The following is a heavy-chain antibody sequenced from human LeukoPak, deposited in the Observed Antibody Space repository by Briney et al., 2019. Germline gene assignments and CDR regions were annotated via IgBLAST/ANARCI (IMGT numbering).Heavy chain of an antibody. CDR1: GFTFSNYA. D-gene: IGHD6-19*01. V-gene: IGHV3-23*01. CDR3: AKTSQYSSGWFDY. Sequence: TGGSLRLSCAASGFTFSNYAMSWVRQAPGKGLEWVSTISGSGGSTYYVDSVKGRFTISRDNSRNTLDIEMNSLRPEDTAVYYCAKTSQYSSGWFDYWGQGTLVNVAS. J-gene: IGHJ4*02. CDR2: ISGSGGST.